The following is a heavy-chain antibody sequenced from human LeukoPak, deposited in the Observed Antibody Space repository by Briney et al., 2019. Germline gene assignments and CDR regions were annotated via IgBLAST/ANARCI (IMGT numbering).Heavy chain of an antibody. V-gene: IGHV3-66*01. D-gene: IGHD3-9*01. CDR2: IYSGGCT. Sequence: GGSLRLSCAASGFTVSSNYMSWVRQAPGKGLEWVSVIYSGGCTYYADSVKGRFTISRDNSKNTLYLQMNSLRAEDTAVYYCARDSPPHYDILTGYETYYYGMDVWGQGTTVTVSS. CDR1: GFTVSSNY. CDR3: ARDSPPHYDILTGYETYYYGMDV. J-gene: IGHJ6*02.